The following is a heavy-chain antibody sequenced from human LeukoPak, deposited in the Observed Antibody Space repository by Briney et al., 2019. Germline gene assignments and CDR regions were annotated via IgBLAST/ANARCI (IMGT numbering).Heavy chain of an antibody. Sequence: QPGGSLRLSCAASGFTFSSYAMHWVRQAPGKGLEYDSAISSNGGSTYYANSVKGRFTISRDNSKNTLYLQMGSLRAEDMAVYYCARGPTPYYDSSGYYSFPTLIDYWGQGTLVTVSS. CDR1: GFTFSSYA. CDR3: ARGPTPYYDSSGYYSFPTLIDY. V-gene: IGHV3-64*01. CDR2: ISSNGGST. D-gene: IGHD3-22*01. J-gene: IGHJ4*02.